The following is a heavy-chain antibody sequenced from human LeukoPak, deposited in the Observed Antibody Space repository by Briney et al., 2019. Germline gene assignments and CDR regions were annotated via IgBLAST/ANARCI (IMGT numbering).Heavy chain of an antibody. CDR2: IQQDGTEK. Sequence: PGGSLRLSCAASGFTFNYYWLTWVRQAPGKGLEWVANIQQDGTEKYYVDSVKGRFTISRGNAKNSLYLQMNSLRAEDTAVYYCARVRKLRTRGVMDPLDYWGQGTLVTVSS. CDR1: GFTFNYYW. CDR3: ARVRKLRTRGVMDPLDY. D-gene: IGHD3-10*01. V-gene: IGHV3-7*01. J-gene: IGHJ4*02.